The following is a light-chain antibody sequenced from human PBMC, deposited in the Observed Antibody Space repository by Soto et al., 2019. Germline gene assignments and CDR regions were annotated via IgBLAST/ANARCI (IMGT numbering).Light chain of an antibody. J-gene: IGKJ1*01. CDR3: QQCSFSPRT. CDR2: DAS. CDR1: QSLLHSNGYNY. Sequence: IVMTQSLLSLPVTPGEPASISCRCSQSLLHSNGYNYLDWFQQKPGQAPRLLIYDASIRADGIPDRFSGSGSETDFTLTISRLEPEDSAVHYCQQCSFSPRTFGQVTKVDIK. V-gene: IGKV2-28*01.